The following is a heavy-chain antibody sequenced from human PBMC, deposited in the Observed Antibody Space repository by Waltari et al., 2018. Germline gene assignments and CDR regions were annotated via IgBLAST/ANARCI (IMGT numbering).Heavy chain of an antibody. Sequence: QVQLVQSGAEVKKPGSSVKVSCKASGGTFSSYAISWVRQPPGPGLEWMGGIIPIFGTENYAQKFQGRVTITADESTSTAYMELSSLRSEDTAVYYCARGGRRTGILQHWGQGTLVTVSS. J-gene: IGHJ1*01. CDR1: GGTFSSYA. V-gene: IGHV1-69*12. D-gene: IGHD1-1*01. CDR3: ARGGRRTGILQH. CDR2: IIPIFGTE.